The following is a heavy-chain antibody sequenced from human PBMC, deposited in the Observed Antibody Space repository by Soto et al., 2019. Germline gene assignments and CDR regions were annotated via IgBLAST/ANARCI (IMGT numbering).Heavy chain of an antibody. Sequence: QVQLVESGGGVVQPGRSLRLSCAASGFTFSSYGMHWVRQAPGKGLEWVAVISYDGSNKYYADSVKGRFTISRDNSKNTLYLQMNSLRAEDTAVYYCAKDRGYYYYYGMDVWDQGTTVTVSS. CDR1: GFTFSSYG. CDR2: ISYDGSNK. CDR3: AKDRGYYYYYGMDV. J-gene: IGHJ6*02. V-gene: IGHV3-30*18.